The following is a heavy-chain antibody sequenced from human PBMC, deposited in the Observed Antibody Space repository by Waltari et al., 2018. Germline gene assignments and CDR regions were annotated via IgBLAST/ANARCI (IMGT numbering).Heavy chain of an antibody. CDR3: ARDGGDSSSSGSGFDP. CDR2: IYYSGST. D-gene: IGHD6-6*01. J-gene: IGHJ5*02. CDR1: GGSISSSSYY. Sequence: QLQLQESGPGLVKPSETLSLTCTVSGGSISSSSYYWGWIRQPPGKGLEWIGSIYYSGSTYYNPSLKSRVTISVDTSKNQFSLKLSSVTAADTAVYYCARDGGDSSSSGSGFDPWGQGTLVTVS. V-gene: IGHV4-39*07.